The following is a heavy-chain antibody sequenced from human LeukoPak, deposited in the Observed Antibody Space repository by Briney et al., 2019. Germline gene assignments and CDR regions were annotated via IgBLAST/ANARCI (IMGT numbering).Heavy chain of an antibody. J-gene: IGHJ3*02. D-gene: IGHD3-3*01. Sequence: SETLSLTCAVYGGSFSGYYWSWIRQPPGKGLEWIGEINHSGSTNYNPSLTSRVTISVDTSKNQFSLKLSSVTAADTAVYYCARGPGSRYDFWSGYRPRLKSIDAFDIWGQGTMVTVSS. CDR2: INHSGST. CDR3: ARGPGSRYDFWSGYRPRLKSIDAFDI. CDR1: GGSFSGYY. V-gene: IGHV4-34*01.